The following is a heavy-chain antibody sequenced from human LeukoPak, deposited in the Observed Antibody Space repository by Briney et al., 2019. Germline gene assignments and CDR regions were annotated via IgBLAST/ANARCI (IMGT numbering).Heavy chain of an antibody. CDR1: GFTFSDHY. D-gene: IGHD3-10*01. V-gene: IGHV3-11*01. CDR3: ARDRAELLNDY. CDR2: ISSSGSTI. Sequence: GGSLRLSCAASGFTFSDHYMSWVRQAPGKGLEWVSYISSSGSTIYYADSVKGRFTISRDNAKNSLYLQMNSLRAEDTAVYYCARDRAELLNDYWGQGTLVTVSS. J-gene: IGHJ4*02.